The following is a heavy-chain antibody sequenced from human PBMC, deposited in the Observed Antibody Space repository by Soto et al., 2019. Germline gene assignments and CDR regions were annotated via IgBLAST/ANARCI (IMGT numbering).Heavy chain of an antibody. CDR2: VSIGGST. V-gene: IGHV3-23*01. D-gene: IGHD2-15*01. Sequence: XESLRLSCAASGFTFSSYAMGWVRQGPGKGLEWVAVVSIGGSTHYADSVRGRFTISRDNSKNTLSLQMNSLTAEDMAVYFCAKRRGAGGHFDYWGQGALVTVSS. CDR1: GFTFSSYA. J-gene: IGHJ4*02. CDR3: AKRRGAGGHFDY.